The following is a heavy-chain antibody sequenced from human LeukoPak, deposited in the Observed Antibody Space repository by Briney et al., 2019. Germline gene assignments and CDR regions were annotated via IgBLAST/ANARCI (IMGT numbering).Heavy chain of an antibody. D-gene: IGHD2-15*01. CDR3: ARDYEGYCSGGSCLSPRDDYYCYMDV. CDR2: IIPIFGTA. CDR1: GGTFSSYA. J-gene: IGHJ6*03. V-gene: IGHV1-69*05. Sequence: ASVKVSCKASGGTFSSYAISWVRQAPGQGLEWMGGIIPIFGTANYAQKFQGRVTITTDESTSTAYMELSSLRSEDTAVYYCARDYEGYCSGGSCLSPRDDYYCYMDVWGKGTTVTVSS.